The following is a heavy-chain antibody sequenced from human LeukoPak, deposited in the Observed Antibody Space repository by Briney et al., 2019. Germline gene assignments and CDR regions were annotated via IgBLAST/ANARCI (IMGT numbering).Heavy chain of an antibody. CDR3: ARGASYDSGSYIPLLDY. J-gene: IGHJ4*02. Sequence: GASVKVSCKAPGYTFTNYAMNWVRQAPGQGVEWMGWINTNTGNPTYAQGFTGRFVFSLDTSVSTAYLQITSLKAEDTAVYYCARGASYDSGSYIPLLDYWGQGTLVTVSS. V-gene: IGHV7-4-1*02. CDR1: GYTFTNYA. D-gene: IGHD3-10*01. CDR2: INTNTGNP.